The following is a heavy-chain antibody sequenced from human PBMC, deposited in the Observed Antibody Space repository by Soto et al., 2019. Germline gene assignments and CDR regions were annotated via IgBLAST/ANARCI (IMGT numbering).Heavy chain of an antibody. CDR3: VKGPPGGGMDV. D-gene: IGHD3-16*01. J-gene: IGHJ6*03. CDR2: ISYDGSNK. Sequence: GGSLRLSCAASGFTFSGSGMHWVRQAPGKGLEWVAIISYDGSNKYYVDSVKGRFTISRDNSKNTLYLQMSGLRVDDTAVYYCVKGPPGGGMDVWGKGTTVTVSS. V-gene: IGHV3-30*18. CDR1: GFTFSGSG.